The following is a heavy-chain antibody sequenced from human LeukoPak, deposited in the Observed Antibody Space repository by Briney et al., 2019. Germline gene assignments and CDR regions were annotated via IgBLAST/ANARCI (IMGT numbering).Heavy chain of an antibody. CDR1: GYTFTSYG. D-gene: IGHD3-22*01. CDR3: AREDGGMYDSSGYYYRGQFDY. V-gene: IGHV1-18*01. CDR2: ISAYNGNT. J-gene: IGHJ4*02. Sequence: ASVKVSCKASGYTFTSYGISWVRQAPGQGLEWMGWISAYNGNTNYAQKLQGRVTMTTDTSTSTAYMELRSLSSDDTAVYYCAREDGGMYDSSGYYYRGQFDYWGQGTLVTVSS.